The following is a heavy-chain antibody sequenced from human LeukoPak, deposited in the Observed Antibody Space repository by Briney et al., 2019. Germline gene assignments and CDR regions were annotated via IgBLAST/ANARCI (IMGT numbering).Heavy chain of an antibody. CDR1: GGSFSGYY. V-gene: IGHV4-34*01. CDR2: INHSGST. CDR3: ARHPGSRIAVAGIV. Sequence: SETLSLTCAVYGGSFSGYYWSWIRQPPGKGLEWIGEINHSGSTNYNPSLKSRVTISVDTSKNQFSLKLSSVTAADTAVYYCARHPGSRIAVAGIVWGQGTLVTVSS. D-gene: IGHD6-19*01. J-gene: IGHJ4*02.